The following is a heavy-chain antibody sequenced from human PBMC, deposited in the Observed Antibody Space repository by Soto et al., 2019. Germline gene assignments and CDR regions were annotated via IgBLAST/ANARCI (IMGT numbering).Heavy chain of an antibody. CDR2: IRNKVNGYTT. CDR1: GFAFSDHY. Sequence: GGSLRLSCAASGFAFSDHYMDWVRQALGKGLEWVGRIRNKVNGYTTEYAASVKGRFSISRDDSKNSLFLQMNSLKTEDTAVYYCTGDTRHSSRHYQDYWGQGT. CDR3: TGDTRHSSRHYQDY. V-gene: IGHV3-72*01. D-gene: IGHD3-22*01. J-gene: IGHJ4*02.